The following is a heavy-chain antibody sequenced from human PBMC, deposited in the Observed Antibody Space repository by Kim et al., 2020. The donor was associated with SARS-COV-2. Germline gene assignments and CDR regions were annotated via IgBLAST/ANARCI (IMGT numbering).Heavy chain of an antibody. CDR1: GFTVSSNY. J-gene: IGHJ6*02. CDR3: AKPSFSEVLVPAAPAYTPPPNYYYYYGMDV. D-gene: IGHD2-2*01. Sequence: GGSLRLSCAASGFTVSSNYMSWVRQAPGKGLEWVSVIYSGGSTYYADSVKGRFTISRDNSKNTLYLQMNSLRAEDTAVYYCAKPSFSEVLVPAAPAYTPPPNYYYYYGMDVWGQGTTVTVSS. CDR2: IYSGGST. V-gene: IGHV3-66*04.